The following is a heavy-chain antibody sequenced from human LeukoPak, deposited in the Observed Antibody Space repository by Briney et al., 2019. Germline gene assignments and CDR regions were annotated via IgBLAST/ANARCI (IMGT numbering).Heavy chain of an antibody. V-gene: IGHV3-30*18. D-gene: IGHD2-2*02. CDR2: ISYDGSNK. J-gene: IGHJ4*02. CDR3: AKELPDYIVVVPAAIAEYYFDY. Sequence: GGSLRLSCAASGFTFSSYGMHWVRQAPGKGLEWVAVISYDGSNKYYADSVKGRFTISGDNSKNTLYLQMNSLRAEDTAVYYCAKELPDYIVVVPAAIAEYYFDYWGQGTLVTVSS. CDR1: GFTFSSYG.